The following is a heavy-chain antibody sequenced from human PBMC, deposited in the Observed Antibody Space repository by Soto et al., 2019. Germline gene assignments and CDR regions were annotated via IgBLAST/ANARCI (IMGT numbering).Heavy chain of an antibody. J-gene: IGHJ4*02. V-gene: IGHV4-59*01. CDR3: ASPGYSSSWAIDY. CDR1: GGSISSYY. CDR2: IYYSGST. Sequence: SETLSLTCTVSGGSISSYYWSWIRQPPGKGLEWIGYIYYSGSTNYNPSLKSRVTISVDTSKNQFSLKLSSVTAADTAVYYCASPGYSSSWAIDYWGQGTLVTVSS. D-gene: IGHD6-13*01.